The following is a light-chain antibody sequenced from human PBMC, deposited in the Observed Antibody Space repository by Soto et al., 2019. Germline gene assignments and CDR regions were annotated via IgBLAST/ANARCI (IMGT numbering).Light chain of an antibody. J-gene: IGKJ5*01. V-gene: IGKV1-39*01. CDR3: QQSYTTASIT. Sequence: DIQMTQSPSSLSASVGDRGTITCRASQSISRNLNWYQHKPGKAPKLLIYAASSLQNWVPSRFSGGGSGTEFTLSISSLQPEDFGAYYCQQSYTTASITFGHGTRLEIK. CDR2: AAS. CDR1: QSISRN.